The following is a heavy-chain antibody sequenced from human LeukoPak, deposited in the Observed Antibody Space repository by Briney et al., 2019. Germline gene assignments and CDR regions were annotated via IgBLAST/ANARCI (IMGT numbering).Heavy chain of an antibody. CDR1: GFTFSSYS. D-gene: IGHD6-19*01. Sequence: GGSLRLSCAASGFTFSSYSMNWVRQAPGKGLEWVSSISSSSTSIYYADSVKGRFTISRDNAKNSLYLQMSSLRAEDTAVYYCARGVTSSGWYPWSWGQGTLATVSS. CDR3: ARGVTSSGWYPWS. J-gene: IGHJ5*02. V-gene: IGHV3-21*01. CDR2: ISSSSTSI.